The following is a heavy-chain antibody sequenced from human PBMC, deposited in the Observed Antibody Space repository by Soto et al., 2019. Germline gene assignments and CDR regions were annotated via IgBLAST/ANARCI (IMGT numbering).Heavy chain of an antibody. V-gene: IGHV4-39*01. Sequence: SETLSLTCTVSGGSVSSSSYYWCWIRQPPGKGLEWIGSIYYSGSTYYNPPLKSRVTISLDTSKNQFSLKLSSVTAADTAVYYCASGGRWELPQDYWGQGTLVTVSS. J-gene: IGHJ4*02. CDR2: IYYSGST. CDR1: GGSVSSSSYY. CDR3: ASGGRWELPQDY. D-gene: IGHD1-26*01.